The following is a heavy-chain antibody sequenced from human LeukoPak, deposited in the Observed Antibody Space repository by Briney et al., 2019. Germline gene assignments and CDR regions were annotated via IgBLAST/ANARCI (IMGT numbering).Heavy chain of an antibody. Sequence: GASVKVSCKASGYTFTGYYMHLVRQAPGQGLEWMGWINPNSGGTNYAQKFQGRVTMTRDTSISTAYMELSRLRSDDTAVYYCARDAKLLCRDGYNYPYWGQGTLVTVSS. D-gene: IGHD5-24*01. CDR1: GYTFTGYY. CDR3: ARDAKLLCRDGYNYPY. CDR2: INPNSGGT. J-gene: IGHJ4*02. V-gene: IGHV1-2*02.